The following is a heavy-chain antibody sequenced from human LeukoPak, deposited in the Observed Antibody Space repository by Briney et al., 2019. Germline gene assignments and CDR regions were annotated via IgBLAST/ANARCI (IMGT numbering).Heavy chain of an antibody. D-gene: IGHD6-6*01. J-gene: IGHJ4*02. CDR2: IYSSGTT. Sequence: SETLSLTCTVSGVSISSDYWSWIRQPPGRRPEWIGYIYSSGTTKYNPSLQSRVTISIDTSKNQFSLKLTSMTAADTAVYFCSRLLPSRPDFYFDYWGQGTLVTVSS. CDR3: SRLLPSRPDFYFDY. V-gene: IGHV4-4*09. CDR1: GVSISSDY.